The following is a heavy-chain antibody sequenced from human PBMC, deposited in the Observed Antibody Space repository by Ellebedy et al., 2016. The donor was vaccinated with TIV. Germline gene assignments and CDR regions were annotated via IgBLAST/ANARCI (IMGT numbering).Heavy chain of an antibody. Sequence: PGGSLRLSCAASGFTLSNFGMHWVRQPPGKGLEWVAAMWFDGSDEFYANSVKGRFTISRDNPKDILFLQMDSLRDEDTAVYYCASLLTPGYRDAFDMWGQGTMVTVSS. CDR3: ASLLTPGYRDAFDM. V-gene: IGHV3-33*01. CDR2: MWFDGSDE. J-gene: IGHJ3*02. CDR1: GFTLSNFG. D-gene: IGHD5-12*01.